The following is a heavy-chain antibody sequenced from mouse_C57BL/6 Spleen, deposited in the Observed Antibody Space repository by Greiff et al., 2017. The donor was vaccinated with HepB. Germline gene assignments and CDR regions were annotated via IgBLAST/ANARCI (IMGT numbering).Heavy chain of an antibody. D-gene: IGHD2-3*01. CDR2: ISYDGSN. J-gene: IGHJ4*01. CDR1: GYSITSGYY. CDR3: ARPYDAYAMDY. V-gene: IGHV3-6*01. Sequence: ESGPGLVKPSQSLSLTCSVTGYSITSGYYWNWIRQFPGNKLEWMGYISYDGSNNYNPSLKNRISITRDTSKNQFFLKLNSVTTEDTATYYCARPYDAYAMDYWGQGTSVTVSS.